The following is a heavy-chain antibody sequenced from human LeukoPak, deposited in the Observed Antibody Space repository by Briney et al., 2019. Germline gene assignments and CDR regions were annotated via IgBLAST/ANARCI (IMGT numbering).Heavy chain of an antibody. CDR1: GYTFTSYG. D-gene: IGHD3-16*02. CDR3: ARDQLRLGELSTTDY. CDR2: ISAYNRKT. J-gene: IGHJ4*02. Sequence: ASVKVSCKASGYTFTSYGISWVRQAPGQGLEWVGWISAYNRKTNYARSLQGRVTMTTDTSTSTAYMELRSLRSDDTAVYYCARDQLRLGELSTTDYWGQGTLVTVSS. V-gene: IGHV1-18*01.